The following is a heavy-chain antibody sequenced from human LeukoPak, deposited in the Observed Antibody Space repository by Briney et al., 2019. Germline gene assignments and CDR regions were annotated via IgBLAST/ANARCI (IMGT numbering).Heavy chain of an antibody. CDR3: ARAMRMTTVTTNYYYGMDV. J-gene: IGHJ6*02. CDR2: IYHSGSA. CDR1: GYSISSSYY. D-gene: IGHD4-17*01. V-gene: IGHV4-38-2*02. Sequence: PSETLSLTCTVSGYSISSSYYWGWIRQPPGKGLEWIGSIYHSGSAHYNPSLKSRVTISVDTSQNQFSLKLSSVAAADTAVYYCARAMRMTTVTTNYYYGMDVWGQGTTVTVSS.